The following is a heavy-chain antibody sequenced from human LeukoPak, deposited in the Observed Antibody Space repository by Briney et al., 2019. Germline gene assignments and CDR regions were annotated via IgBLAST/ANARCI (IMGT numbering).Heavy chain of an antibody. CDR3: ARLIYYDSSGYLDY. D-gene: IGHD3-22*01. CDR2: IYYSGST. V-gene: IGHV4-39*01. CDR1: GGSISSSSYY. J-gene: IGHJ4*02. Sequence: PSETLSLTCTVSGGSISSSSYYWGWIRQPPGKGLEWIGSIYYSGSTYYNPSLKSRVTISVDMSKNQFSLKLSSVTAADTAVYYCARLIYYDSSGYLDYWGQGSLVTVSS.